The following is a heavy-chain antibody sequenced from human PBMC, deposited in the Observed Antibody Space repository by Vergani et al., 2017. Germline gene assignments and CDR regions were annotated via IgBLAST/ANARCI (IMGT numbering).Heavy chain of an antibody. CDR3: ARGYYYDSSGYYYLDS. CDR1: GGSFCGYY. CDR2: INHSGST. D-gene: IGHD3-22*01. V-gene: IGHV4-34*01. Sequence: QVQLQQWGAGLLKPSETLSLTCAVYGGSFCGYYWSWIRQPPGKGLEWIGEINHSGSTNYNPSLKSRVTISVDTSKNQFSLKLSSVTAADTAVYYCARGYYYDSSGYYYLDSWGQGTLVTVSS. J-gene: IGHJ4*02.